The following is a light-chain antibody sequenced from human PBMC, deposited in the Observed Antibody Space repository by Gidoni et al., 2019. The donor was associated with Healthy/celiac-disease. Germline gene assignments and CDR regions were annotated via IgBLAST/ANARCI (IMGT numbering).Light chain of an antibody. CDR1: QSVSSN. V-gene: IGKV3-15*01. J-gene: IGKJ3*01. CDR2: GAS. CDR3: QQYNNWHPFT. Sequence: EIALTQSPATLSVSPGERATLSCRASQSVSSNLAWYQQKPGQAPRLLIYGASTRATGIPARFSGSGSGTEFTLTISSLQSEDFAVYYCQQYNNWHPFTFGHGTKVDIK.